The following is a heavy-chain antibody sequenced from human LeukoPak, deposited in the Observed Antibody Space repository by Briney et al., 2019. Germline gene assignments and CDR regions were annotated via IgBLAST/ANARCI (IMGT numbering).Heavy chain of an antibody. J-gene: IGHJ4*02. CDR2: IYHSGST. CDR3: ARYTGVNGYYFDY. CDR1: GGSISSRSYY. D-gene: IGHD2-8*01. Sequence: PSETLSLTCNVSGGSISSRSYYWSWLRQPPGKGLEWIATIYHSGSTYYNASIKSRVTISVDTSKSHFSLKLSSVTAADTAMYYCARYTGVNGYYFDYWGQGTLVTVSS. V-gene: IGHV4-39*02.